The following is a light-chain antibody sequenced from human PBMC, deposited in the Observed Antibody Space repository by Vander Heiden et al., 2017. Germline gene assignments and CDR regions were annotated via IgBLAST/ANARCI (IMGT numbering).Light chain of an antibody. CDR2: GAS. CDR1: QGVSSN. CDR3: QQYNNWPPWT. Sequence: QGVSSNLAWYQQKPGQAPSLLIYGASTRATGIPARFSGSGSGTEFTLTISSLQSEDFAVYYFQQYNNWPPWTFGQGTKVEIK. J-gene: IGKJ1*01. V-gene: IGKV3-15*01.